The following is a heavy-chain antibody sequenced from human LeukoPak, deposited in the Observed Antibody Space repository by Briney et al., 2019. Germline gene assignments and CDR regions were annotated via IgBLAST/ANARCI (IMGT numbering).Heavy chain of an antibody. J-gene: IGHJ4*02. CDR2: ISDGGGST. CDR1: GFTFSSYA. V-gene: IGHV3-23*01. D-gene: IGHD6-19*01. CDR3: AKDSSGWFDFDY. Sequence: GGSLRLSCAASGFTFSSYAMSWVRQAPGKGPEWVSLISDGGGSTYYADSVRGRFSISRDNAKNTLYLHMNSLRAEDTAVYYCAKDSSGWFDFDYWGQGTPVTVSS.